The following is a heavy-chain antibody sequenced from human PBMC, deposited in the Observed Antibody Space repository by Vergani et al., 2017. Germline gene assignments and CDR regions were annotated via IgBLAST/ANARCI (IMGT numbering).Heavy chain of an antibody. CDR1: GDSISSGVYY. V-gene: IGHV4-31*03. J-gene: IGHJ4*02. CDR3: ARMGGYDEGDAFRIGYFDS. Sequence: QVQLQESGPGLVKPSQTLSLTCSVSGDSISSGVYYWGWIRQHPGKGLEWIGYIYSTGSTHYNPSLRRRINMSVDTSKNQFSLKLNSVTAADTAMYYCARMGGYDEGDAFRIGYFDSWGPGILVTVSS. D-gene: IGHD5-12*01. CDR2: IYSTGST.